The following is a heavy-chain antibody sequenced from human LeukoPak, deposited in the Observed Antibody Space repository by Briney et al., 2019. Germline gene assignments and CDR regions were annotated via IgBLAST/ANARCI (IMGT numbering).Heavy chain of an antibody. CDR3: ARSSSGYYLGAFDI. V-gene: IGHV4-59*01. J-gene: IGHJ3*02. D-gene: IGHD3-22*01. CDR1: GGSISSYY. CDR2: IYYSGST. Sequence: PSETLSLTCTVSGGSISSYYWSWIRQPPGKGLEWIGYIYYSGSTNYNPSLKSRVTISVDTSKNQFSLKLSSVTAADTAVYYCARSSSGYYLGAFDIWGQGTMVTVSS.